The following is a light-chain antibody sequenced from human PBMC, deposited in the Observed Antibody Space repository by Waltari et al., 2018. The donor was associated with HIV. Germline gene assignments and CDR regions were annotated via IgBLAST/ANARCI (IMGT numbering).Light chain of an antibody. CDR1: EVIVSDY. V-gene: IGKV3-20*01. J-gene: IGKJ1*01. Sequence: SYRAREVIVSDYLAWDRKKGGQAPRLLIYGTSNRATGIPDRFSGSGSVTDFTLTISRLEPQDFAVYYCQQYGSSPWTFGQGTKVEIK. CDR3: QQYGSSPWT. CDR2: GTS.